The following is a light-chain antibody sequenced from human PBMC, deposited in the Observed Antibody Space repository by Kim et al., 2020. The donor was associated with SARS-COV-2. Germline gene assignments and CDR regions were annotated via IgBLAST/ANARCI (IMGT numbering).Light chain of an antibody. J-gene: IGKJ1*01. CDR1: KGIRNY. CDR3: QKYNSAPRT. CDR2: AAS. V-gene: IGKV1-27*01. Sequence: VGDRASIPCRASKGIRNYLAGYQQKTANVPNSLFYAASPVQSVVPSRFSGSGSGTDFTLTISSLKPEDVETYSCQKYNSAPRTFGPGSKVEIK.